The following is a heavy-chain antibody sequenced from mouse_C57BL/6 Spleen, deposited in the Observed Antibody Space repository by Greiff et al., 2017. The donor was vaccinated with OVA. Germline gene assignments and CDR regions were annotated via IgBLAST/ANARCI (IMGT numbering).Heavy chain of an antibody. J-gene: IGHJ2*01. CDR1: GYTFTDYY. CDR3: TKGFLDY. D-gene: IGHD3-2*02. CDR2: IGPGSGST. Sequence: QVLLQQSGAELVKPGASVKLSCKASGYTFTDYYINWVKQRPGPGLEWIGKIGPGSGSTYYNEKFKGNATLPADKSSIIAYLQLSSLTSEDSAVYFCTKGFLDYWGQGTTLTVSA. V-gene: IGHV1-77*01.